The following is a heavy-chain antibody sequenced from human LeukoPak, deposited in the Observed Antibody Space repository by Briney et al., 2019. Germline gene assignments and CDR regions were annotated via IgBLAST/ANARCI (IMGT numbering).Heavy chain of an antibody. CDR3: ARLVNGDNSVWCYFNY. CDR2: IDYSGST. Sequence: PSETLSLTCTVSGGSISSSSYYWGWIRQPPGKGLEWIGNIDYSGSTYHNPSLKSRVTISVDTSKNQSSLKLSSVTAADTAVYYCARLVNGDNSVWCYFNYWGQGTLVTVSS. V-gene: IGHV4-39*01. J-gene: IGHJ4*02. CDR1: GGSISSSSYY. D-gene: IGHD4-23*01.